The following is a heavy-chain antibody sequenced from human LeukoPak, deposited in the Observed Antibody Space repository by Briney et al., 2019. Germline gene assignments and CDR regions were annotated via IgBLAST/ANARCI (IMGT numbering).Heavy chain of an antibody. CDR3: ATDIVVVPAAIRGDY. V-gene: IGHV3-21*01. CDR2: ISSSSYI. J-gene: IGHJ4*02. CDR1: GFTFSSYS. D-gene: IGHD2-2*02. Sequence: PGGSLRLSCAASGFTFSSYSMNWVRQAPGKGLEWVSSISSSSYIYYADSVKGRFTISRDNAKNSLYLQMNSLRAEDTAVYYCATDIVVVPAAIRGDYWGQGTLVTVSS.